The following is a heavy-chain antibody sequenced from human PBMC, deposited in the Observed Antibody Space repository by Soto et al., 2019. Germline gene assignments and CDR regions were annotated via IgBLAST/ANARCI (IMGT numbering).Heavy chain of an antibody. D-gene: IGHD1-26*01. J-gene: IGHJ3*02. Sequence: QVQLVESGGGLVKPGGSLRLSCAASGFTFSDYYMSWSRHAPGTGLEWVSYISSSSSYTNYADSVKGRFTISRDNAKNSLYLQRNSLRAEDTAVYYCARDGVGVTTGAFDIWGQGTMVTVSS. CDR2: ISSSSSYT. V-gene: IGHV3-11*06. CDR3: ARDGVGVTTGAFDI. CDR1: GFTFSDYY.